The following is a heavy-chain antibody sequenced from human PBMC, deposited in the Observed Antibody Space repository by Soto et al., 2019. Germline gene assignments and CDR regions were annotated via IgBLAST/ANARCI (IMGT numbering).Heavy chain of an antibody. D-gene: IGHD6-6*01. V-gene: IGHV4-39*01. CDR3: ARLRAPRLVPCSPCDV. CDR2: IYYTGNT. J-gene: IGHJ6*02. CDR1: GGSISNSGYF. Sequence: QLQLQESGPGLVKPSETLSLICTVSGGSISNSGYFWGWIRQSPGEGLVWLGTIYYTGNTYYTPSLNRRATLSIDRSNTQSSLGLTSVTAADTANYYCARLRAPRLVPCSPCDVWGEGTTV.